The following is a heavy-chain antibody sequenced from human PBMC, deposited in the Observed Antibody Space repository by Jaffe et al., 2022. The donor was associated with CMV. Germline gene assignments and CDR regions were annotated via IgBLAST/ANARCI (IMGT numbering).Heavy chain of an antibody. V-gene: IGHV1-69*09. CDR1: GGTFSSYA. Sequence: QVQLVQSGAEVKKPGSSVKVSCKASGGTFSSYAISWVRQAPGQGLEWMGRIIPILGIANYAQKFQGRVTITADKSTSTAYMELSSLRSEDTAVYYCARGYYDSRVLGLYYFDYWGQGTLVTVSS. D-gene: IGHD3-22*01. J-gene: IGHJ4*02. CDR2: IIPILGIA. CDR3: ARGYYDSRVLGLYYFDY.